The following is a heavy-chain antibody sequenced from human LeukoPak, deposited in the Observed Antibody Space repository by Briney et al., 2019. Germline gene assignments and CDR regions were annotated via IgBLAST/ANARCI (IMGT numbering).Heavy chain of an antibody. V-gene: IGHV3-30*18. CDR1: GFTFSSYG. CDR2: ISYDGSNK. CDR3: AKDPSFGYGFINY. D-gene: IGHD5-18*01. J-gene: IGHJ4*02. Sequence: GGSLRLSCAASGFTFSSYGMHWVRQAPGKGLEWVAVISYDGSNKYYADSVKGRFTISRDNSKNTLYLQMNSLRAEDTAVYYCAKDPSFGYGFINYWGQGTLVTVSS.